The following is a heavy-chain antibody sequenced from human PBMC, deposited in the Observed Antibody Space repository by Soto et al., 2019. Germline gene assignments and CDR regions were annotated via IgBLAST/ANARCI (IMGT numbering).Heavy chain of an antibody. D-gene: IGHD5-12*01. CDR3: ARQKVEIEMATSGGTYYFDY. Sequence: SEPLSLTCTVSGGSISSSSYYWGRIRQPPRKGLEWIGSIYYSGSTYYNPSLKSRVTISVDTSKNQFSLKLSSVTAADTAVYYCARQKVEIEMATSGGTYYFDYWGQGTLVTVSS. V-gene: IGHV4-39*01. J-gene: IGHJ4*02. CDR1: GGSISSSSYY. CDR2: IYYSGST.